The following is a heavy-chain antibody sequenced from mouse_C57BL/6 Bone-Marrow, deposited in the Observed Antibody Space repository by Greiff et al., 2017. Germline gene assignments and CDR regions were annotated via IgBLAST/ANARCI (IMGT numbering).Heavy chain of an antibody. CDR1: GFTFSDYY. Sequence: EVKLMESGGGLVQPGGSLKLSCAASGFTFSDYYMYWVRQTPEKRLEWVAYISNGGGSTYYPDTVKGRFTISRDNAKNTLYQEMSRLKSEDTDMYYCARQELDDWGQGTSVTVSS. J-gene: IGHJ4*01. V-gene: IGHV5-12*01. CDR2: ISNGGGST. CDR3: ARQELDD.